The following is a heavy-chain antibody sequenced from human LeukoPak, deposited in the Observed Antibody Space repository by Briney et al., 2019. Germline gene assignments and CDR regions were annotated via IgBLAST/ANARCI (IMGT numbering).Heavy chain of an antibody. CDR1: GGSISSYY. D-gene: IGHD5-18*01. CDR3: ARANGDTAMVPYYYYYMDV. CDR2: IYTSGST. Sequence: SETLSLTCTVSGGSISSYYWSWIRQPAGKGLEWIGRIYTSGSTNYNPSLKSRVTISVDKSKNQFSLKLSSVTAADTAVYYCARANGDTAMVPYYYYYMDVWGKGTTVTVSS. J-gene: IGHJ6*03. V-gene: IGHV4-4*07.